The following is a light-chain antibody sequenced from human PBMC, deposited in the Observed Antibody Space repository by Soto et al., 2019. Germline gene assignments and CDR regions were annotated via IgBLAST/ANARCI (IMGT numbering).Light chain of an antibody. CDR3: ISYTDRQSYL. V-gene: IGLV1-40*01. CDR2: AVS. J-gene: IGLJ1*01. CDR1: TSNIGAPYD. Sequence: QSVLTQPPSVSGAPGQRVSISCTGSTSNIGAPYDVHWYQHLPGKSPKLIIYAVSDRPSGVSDRFSGSKSGISASLTISGLQTEDEADYYCISYTDRQSYLFGTGTKVTVL.